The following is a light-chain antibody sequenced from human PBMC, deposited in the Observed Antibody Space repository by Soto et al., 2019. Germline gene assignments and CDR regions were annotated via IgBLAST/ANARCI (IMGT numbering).Light chain of an antibody. J-gene: IGKJ1*01. V-gene: IGKV1-5*03. CDR3: QQYAGYSWP. Sequence: DIQMTQSPSTLSASVGDRVTITFRASQNIGTSLAWYHQKAGRAPKLQIYQGATVEGGVPSRFSGSGSGTEFTLTLTSLHAEDFATYYCQQYAGYSWPFGQGTRVDLK. CDR2: QGA. CDR1: QNIGTS.